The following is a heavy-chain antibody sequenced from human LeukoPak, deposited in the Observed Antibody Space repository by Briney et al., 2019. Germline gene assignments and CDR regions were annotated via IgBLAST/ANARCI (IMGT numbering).Heavy chain of an antibody. Sequence: ASVKVSCTASGFTFTNYGMSWVRQAPGQGLEWMGWISGYNGNTNYAQEFQDRVTMTTDTSTSTAYMELRSLRSDDTAVYYCARWGGVVPAAPGDYWGQGTLVTVSS. CDR3: ARWGGVVPAAPGDY. D-gene: IGHD2-2*01. CDR2: ISGYNGNT. V-gene: IGHV1-18*01. CDR1: GFTFTNYG. J-gene: IGHJ4*02.